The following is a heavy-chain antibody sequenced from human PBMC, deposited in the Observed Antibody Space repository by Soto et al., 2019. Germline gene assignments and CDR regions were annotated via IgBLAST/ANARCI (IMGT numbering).Heavy chain of an antibody. CDR2: IIPIFGTA. V-gene: IGHV1-69*06. CDR1: GGTFSSYA. CDR3: ARDEPHYFREYYYGMDV. Sequence: ASVKVSCKASGGTFSSYAISWVRQAPGQGLEWMGGIIPIFGTANYAQKFQGRVTITADKSTSTAYMELSGLRSEDTAVYYCARDEPHYFREYYYGMDVWGQGTTVTVSS. D-gene: IGHD3-10*01. J-gene: IGHJ6*02.